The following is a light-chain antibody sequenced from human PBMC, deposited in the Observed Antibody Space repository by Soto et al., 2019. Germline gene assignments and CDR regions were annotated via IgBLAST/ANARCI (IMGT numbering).Light chain of an antibody. Sequence: QAVVTQPPSVSAAPGQTVTISCSGSTSNIGSTFVSWYQQLPGTAPKILVYNSNRRPSGVSDRFSGSKSGTSATLAITGLQTGDEADYYCGTWDTSVSGWVFGGGTQLTVL. CDR2: NSN. J-gene: IGLJ3*02. V-gene: IGLV1-51*01. CDR3: GTWDTSVSGWV. CDR1: TSNIGSTF.